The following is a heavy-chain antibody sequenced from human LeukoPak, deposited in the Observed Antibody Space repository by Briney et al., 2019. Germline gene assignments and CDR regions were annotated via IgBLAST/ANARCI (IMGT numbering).Heavy chain of an antibody. CDR2: INGDGSWT. CDR3: VSFYETY. Sequence: GGSLRLSCAASGDYWMHWVRQAPGKGLVWVSHINGDGSWTTYADPVKGRFTISKDNAKNTVYLQMNNLRAEDTAVYYCVSFYETYWGRGTLVTVSS. CDR1: GDYW. V-gene: IGHV3-74*01. D-gene: IGHD2-2*01. J-gene: IGHJ4*02.